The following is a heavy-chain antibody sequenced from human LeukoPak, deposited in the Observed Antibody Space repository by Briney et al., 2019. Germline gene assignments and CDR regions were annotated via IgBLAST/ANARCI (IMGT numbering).Heavy chain of an antibody. J-gene: IGHJ1*01. CDR1: GYTFTTYW. D-gene: IGHD1-1*01. CDR2: IYPGDSDT. V-gene: IGHV5-51*01. CDR3: ARPRLPNDGPFQH. Sequence: GESLKISCKGSGYTFTTYWIGWVRQMPGKGLEWMGVIYPGDSDTRYSPSFQGQVTISADKSISTAYLQWSSLKASDTAMYYCARPRLPNDGPFQHWGQGTLVTVSS.